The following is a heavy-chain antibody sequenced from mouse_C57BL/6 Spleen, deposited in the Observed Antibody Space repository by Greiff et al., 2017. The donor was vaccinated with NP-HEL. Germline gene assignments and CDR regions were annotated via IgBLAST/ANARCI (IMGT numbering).Heavy chain of an antibody. CDR1: GFTFSDAW. J-gene: IGHJ3*01. Sequence: LQQSGGGLVQPGGSMKLSCAASGFTFSDAWMDWVRQSPEKGLEWVAEIRNKANNHATYYAESVKGRFTISRDDSKSSVYLQMNSLRAEDTGIYYCTRPLYDYDVWFAYWGQGTLVTVSA. D-gene: IGHD2-4*01. V-gene: IGHV6-6*01. CDR3: TRPLYDYDVWFAY. CDR2: IRNKANNHAT.